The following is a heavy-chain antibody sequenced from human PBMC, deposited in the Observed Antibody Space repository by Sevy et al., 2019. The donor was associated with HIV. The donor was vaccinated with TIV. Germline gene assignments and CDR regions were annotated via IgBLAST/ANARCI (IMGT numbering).Heavy chain of an antibody. CDR2: IIPIFGTA. Sequence: SVKVSCKASGGTFSSYAISWVRQAPGQGLEWMGGIIPIFGTANYAQKFQGRVTITADESTSTAYMELSSLRSEDTAVYYCARPPSGSGTAFDIWGQGTMVTVSS. D-gene: IGHD3-10*01. CDR3: ARPPSGSGTAFDI. J-gene: IGHJ3*02. CDR1: GGTFSSYA. V-gene: IGHV1-69*13.